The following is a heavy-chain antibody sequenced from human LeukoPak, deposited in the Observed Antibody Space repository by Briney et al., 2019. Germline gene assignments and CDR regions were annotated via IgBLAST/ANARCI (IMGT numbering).Heavy chain of an antibody. CDR2: ISYDGSNK. J-gene: IGHJ4*02. Sequence: PGGSLRLSCAASGFTFSSYAMHWVRQAPGKGLEWVAVISYDGSNKYYADSVKGRFTISRDNSKNTLYLQMNSLRAEDTAVYFCARGGVGGYDPLWYFDYWGQGTLVAVSS. V-gene: IGHV3-30*01. CDR3: ARGGVGGYDPLWYFDY. D-gene: IGHD5-12*01. CDR1: GFTFSSYA.